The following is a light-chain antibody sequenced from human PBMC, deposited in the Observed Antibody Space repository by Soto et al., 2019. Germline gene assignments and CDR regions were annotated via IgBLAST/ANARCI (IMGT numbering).Light chain of an antibody. J-gene: IGKJ3*01. V-gene: IGKV3-15*01. CDR2: GAS. CDR1: QSVSSN. Sequence: EIVMTQSPATLSVSPGERATLSCRASQSVSSNLAWYQQKPGQAPRLLIYGASTRATGIPARFSGRWSGTEFTLTISSLQSEDFADYYCQQYNNWPRIFTFGPGTKVDIK. CDR3: QQYNNWPRIFT.